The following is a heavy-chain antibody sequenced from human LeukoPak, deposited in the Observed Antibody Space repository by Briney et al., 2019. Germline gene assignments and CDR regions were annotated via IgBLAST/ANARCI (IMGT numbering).Heavy chain of an antibody. J-gene: IGHJ3*02. CDR1: GYTFTSYY. Sequence: ASVKVSCKASGYTFTSYYMHWVRQAPGQGLEWMGIINPSGGSTSYAQKLQGRVTMTRDMSTSTVYMELSSLRSEDTAVYYCARDDDHASSGYYAFDIWGQGTMVTVSS. D-gene: IGHD3-22*01. CDR2: INPSGGST. V-gene: IGHV1-46*01. CDR3: ARDDDHASSGYYAFDI.